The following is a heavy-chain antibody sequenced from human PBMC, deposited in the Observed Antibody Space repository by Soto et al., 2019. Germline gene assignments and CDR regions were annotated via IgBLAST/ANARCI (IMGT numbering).Heavy chain of an antibody. CDR1: GFTVSSNY. Sequence: EVPLVESGGGLIQPGGSLRLSCAASGFTVSSNYMSWVRQAPGKGLEWVSVIYSGGSTYYADSVKGRFTISRDNSKNTLYLQMNSLRAEDTAVYYCAREYIAVAGTRAFDIWGQGTMVTVSS. V-gene: IGHV3-53*01. CDR2: IYSGGST. D-gene: IGHD6-19*01. J-gene: IGHJ3*02. CDR3: AREYIAVAGTRAFDI.